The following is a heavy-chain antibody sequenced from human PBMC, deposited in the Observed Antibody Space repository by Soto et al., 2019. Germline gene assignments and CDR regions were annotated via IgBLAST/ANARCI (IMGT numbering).Heavy chain of an antibody. D-gene: IGHD3-3*01. V-gene: IGHV4-59*01. CDR1: GGSISSYY. J-gene: IGHJ5*02. Sequence: SETLSLTCTVSGGSISSYYWSWIRQPPGKGLEWIGYIYYSGSTNYNPSLKSRVTISVDTSKNQFSLKLSSVTAADTAVYYCASDRPRYEFWSVFDPWGQGTLVTVSS. CDR2: IYYSGST. CDR3: ASDRPRYEFWSVFDP.